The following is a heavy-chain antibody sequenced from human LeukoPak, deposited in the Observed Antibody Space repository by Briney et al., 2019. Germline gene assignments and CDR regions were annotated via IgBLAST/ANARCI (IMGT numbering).Heavy chain of an antibody. Sequence: ASVKVSCMASGYTFTGYYMHWVRQAPGQGLEWMGWINPNSGDTYFAQHFKGRVTMTTDTSISTTYMEMNSLRSDDTAVFYCARQGSGSYKLDYWGQGALVTVSS. CDR1: GYTFTGYY. D-gene: IGHD3-10*01. V-gene: IGHV1-2*02. CDR2: INPNSGDT. CDR3: ARQGSGSYKLDY. J-gene: IGHJ4*02.